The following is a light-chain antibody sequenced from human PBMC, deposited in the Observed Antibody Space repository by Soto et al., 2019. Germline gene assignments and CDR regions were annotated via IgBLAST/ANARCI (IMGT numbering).Light chain of an antibody. J-gene: IGKJ1*01. CDR2: AAS. V-gene: IGKV1-39*01. Sequence: DIQMTQSPSSLSASVGDRVTITCLASQSISSYLNWYQQKPGKAPKLLIYAASSLQSGVPSRFSGSGSGTDFTLTISSLQPEDFATYYCQQSSEATWTFGQGTKVEIK. CDR1: QSISSY. CDR3: QQSSEATWT.